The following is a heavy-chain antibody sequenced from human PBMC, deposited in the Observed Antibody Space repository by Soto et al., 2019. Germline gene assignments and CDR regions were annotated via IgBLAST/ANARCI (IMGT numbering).Heavy chain of an antibody. V-gene: IGHV4-4*07. CDR1: GGSISSYY. D-gene: IGHD2-2*01. Sequence: SLTCTVSGGSISSYYWSWIRQPAGKGLEWIGRIYTSGSTNYNPSLKSRVTMSVDTSKNQFSLKLSSVTAADTAVYYCARDQWRYCSSTSCYYGMDVWGQGTTVTVS. CDR3: ARDQWRYCSSTSCYYGMDV. J-gene: IGHJ6*02. CDR2: IYTSGST.